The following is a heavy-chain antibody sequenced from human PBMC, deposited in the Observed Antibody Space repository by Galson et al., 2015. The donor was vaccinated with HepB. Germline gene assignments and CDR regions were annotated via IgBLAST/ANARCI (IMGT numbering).Heavy chain of an antibody. Sequence: QVQLQESGPGLVKPSQTLSLTCTVSGGSISSGSYYWSWIRQPAGKGLEWIGRIYTSGSTNYNTALKSRVTMSVDTSKNQFALKLSSLTAADTAVYYCASTVVTQTHFDYWSKGTLVTVSS. CDR1: GGSISSGSYY. CDR2: IYTSGST. V-gene: IGHV4-61*02. J-gene: IGHJ4*02. CDR3: ASTVVTQTHFDY. D-gene: IGHD4-23*01.